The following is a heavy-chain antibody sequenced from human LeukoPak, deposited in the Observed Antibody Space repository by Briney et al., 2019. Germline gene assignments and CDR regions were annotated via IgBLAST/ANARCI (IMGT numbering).Heavy chain of an antibody. CDR2: IGGSGFNT. V-gene: IGHV3-23*01. CDR3: AKDQRDSSSWYLISLVTSDY. J-gene: IGHJ4*02. D-gene: IGHD6-13*01. CDR1: GLTFSSYG. Sequence: GGSLRLSCAASGLTFSSYGMSWVRQAPGKGLDWVSAIGGSGFNTYYADSVKGRFTISRDNSKNTLYLQMNSLRGEDTAVYYCAKDQRDSSSWYLISLVTSDYWGQGTLVTVSS.